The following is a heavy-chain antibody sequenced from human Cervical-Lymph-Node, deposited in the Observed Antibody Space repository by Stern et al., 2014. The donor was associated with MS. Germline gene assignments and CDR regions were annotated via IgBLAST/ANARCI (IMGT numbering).Heavy chain of an antibody. CDR2: INWNSGTI. CDR1: GFTFEDYA. CDR3: ARDMGTSYFFYGMDV. V-gene: IGHV3-9*01. D-gene: IGHD7-27*01. J-gene: IGHJ6*02. Sequence: QLVESGGGLLQPGRSLRLSCAASGFTFEDYAMHWVRQAPGKGLEWVSGINWNSGTIGYADSVRGRFTISRDNAKNSLYLQVNSLRAEDTALYYCARDMGTSYFFYGMDVWGQGTMVTVSS.